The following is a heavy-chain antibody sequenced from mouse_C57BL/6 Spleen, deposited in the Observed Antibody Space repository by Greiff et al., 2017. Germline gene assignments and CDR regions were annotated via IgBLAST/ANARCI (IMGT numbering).Heavy chain of an antibody. V-gene: IGHV2-2*01. Sequence: VMLVESGPGLVQPSQSLSITCTVSGFSLTRYGVHWVRQSPGKGLEWLGVIWSGGSTDYNAAFISRLSISKDNSKSQVFFKMNSLQADDTAIYYCARSGSSPSYWYFDVWGTGTTVTVSS. CDR2: IWSGGST. J-gene: IGHJ1*03. D-gene: IGHD1-1*01. CDR1: GFSLTRYG. CDR3: ARSGSSPSYWYFDV.